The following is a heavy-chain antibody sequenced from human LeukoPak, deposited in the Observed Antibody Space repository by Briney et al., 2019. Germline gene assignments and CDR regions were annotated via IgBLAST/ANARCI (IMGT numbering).Heavy chain of an antibody. V-gene: IGHV1-69*05. CDR3: ARSYYDSSGYFQH. D-gene: IGHD3-22*01. CDR2: IIPIFGTA. J-gene: IGHJ1*01. CDR1: GRTFSSYA. Sequence: SVKVSCKASGRTFSSYAISWVRQAPGQGLEWMGRIIPIFGTANYAQKFQGRVTITTDESTSTAYMELSSPRSEDTAVYYCARSYYDSSGYFQHWGQGTLVTVSS.